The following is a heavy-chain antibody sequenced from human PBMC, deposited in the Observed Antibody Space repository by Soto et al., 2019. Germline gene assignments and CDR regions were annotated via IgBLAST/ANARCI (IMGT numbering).Heavy chain of an antibody. CDR3: AKDYYDTLTGYYGPDY. CDR1: GFTFSSYG. V-gene: IGHV3-30*18. Sequence: GGSLRLSCAASGFTFSSYGIRWVRQAPGKGLEWVAVISYDGSNKYYADSVKGRFTISRDNSKNLLYLQMNSLGAEDTAVYYCAKDYYDTLTGYYGPDYWGQGTLVTVSS. D-gene: IGHD3-9*01. J-gene: IGHJ4*02. CDR2: ISYDGSNK.